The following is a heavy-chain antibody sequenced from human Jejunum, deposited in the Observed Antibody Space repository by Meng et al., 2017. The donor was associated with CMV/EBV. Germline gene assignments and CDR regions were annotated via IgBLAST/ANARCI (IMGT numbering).Heavy chain of an antibody. Sequence: FGFPFRRYGMNWVRQAPGKGLEWVSFISSISSTKYYADSVKGRFTISRDNAKNSLYLEMNSLTAEDTAVYYCTRDRGYSYGRFDYWGQGTLVTVSS. CDR3: TRDRGYSYGRFDY. CDR1: GFPFRRYG. CDR2: ISSISSTK. V-gene: IGHV3-48*04. J-gene: IGHJ4*02. D-gene: IGHD5-18*01.